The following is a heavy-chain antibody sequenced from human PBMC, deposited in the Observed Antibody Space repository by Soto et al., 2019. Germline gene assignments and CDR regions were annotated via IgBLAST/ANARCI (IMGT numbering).Heavy chain of an antibody. V-gene: IGHV2-5*02. CDR3: AHAFGGTSWPNDAFDV. CDR2: IYWDDDT. CDR1: GFSFSADGVG. D-gene: IGHD3-16*01. Sequence: HITLKESGPTLVKPTQTLTLTCIFSGFSFSADGVGVGWIRQPPGKTLEWLALIYWDDDTRYIPSLKSRLTITKASSKNQVVLTMTNLDPLDTATYYCAHAFGGTSWPNDAFDVWGQGTVVTGSS. J-gene: IGHJ3*01.